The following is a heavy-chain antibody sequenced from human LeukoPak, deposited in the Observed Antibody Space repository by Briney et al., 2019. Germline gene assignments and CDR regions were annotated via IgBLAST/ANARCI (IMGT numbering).Heavy chain of an antibody. J-gene: IGHJ4*02. CDR3: ARDKQDDSSGYKNLALDY. D-gene: IGHD3-22*01. CDR1: GYTFTTYG. CDR2: INSYNGNT. V-gene: IGHV1-18*01. Sequence: EASVKVSCKASGYTFTTYGISWVRQAPGQGLEWMGWINSYNGNTNYAQKFQGRVTITTDESTSTAYMELSSLRSEDTAVYYCARDKQDDSSGYKNLALDYWGQGTLVTVSS.